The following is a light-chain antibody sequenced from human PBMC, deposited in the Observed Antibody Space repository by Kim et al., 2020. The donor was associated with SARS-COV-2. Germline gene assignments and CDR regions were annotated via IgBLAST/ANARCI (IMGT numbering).Light chain of an antibody. Sequence: DIQLTQSPSFLSASVGDRVTITCRASQGISSYLAWYQQKPGKAPKLLIYAASTLQSGVPSRFSGSGSGTEFTLTISSLQPEDFATYYCQQLNSLGCTFGPGTKVDIK. V-gene: IGKV1-9*01. CDR2: AAS. J-gene: IGKJ3*01. CDR1: QGISSY. CDR3: QQLNSLGCT.